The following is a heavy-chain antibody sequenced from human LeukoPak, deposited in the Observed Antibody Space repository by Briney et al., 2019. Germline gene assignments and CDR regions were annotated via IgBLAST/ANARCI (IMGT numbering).Heavy chain of an antibody. J-gene: IGHJ3*02. Sequence: GASVKVSCKASGYTFTSYAMNWVRQAPGQGLEWMGWINTNTGNPTYAQGFTGRFVFSLDTSVSTAYLQICSLKAEDTAVYYCARVWGIAEGRYCSGGSCYPDAFDIWGQGTMVTVSS. CDR3: ARVWGIAEGRYCSGGSCYPDAFDI. D-gene: IGHD2-15*01. CDR1: GYTFTSYA. CDR2: INTNTGNP. V-gene: IGHV7-4-1*01.